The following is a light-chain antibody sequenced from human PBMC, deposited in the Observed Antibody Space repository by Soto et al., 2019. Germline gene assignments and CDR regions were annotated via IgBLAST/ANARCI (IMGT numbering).Light chain of an antibody. CDR2: RNN. CDR3: AAWDDSLSDVI. V-gene: IGLV1-47*01. Sequence: QSVLTQPPSASGTPGQRVTISCSGSGSNIGRNYVSWYQHLPGTAPKLLIYRNNQRPSGVPDRFSGSKSGTSASLAISGLRSEDEADYYCAAWDDSLSDVIFGGGTKLTVL. J-gene: IGLJ2*01. CDR1: GSNIGRNY.